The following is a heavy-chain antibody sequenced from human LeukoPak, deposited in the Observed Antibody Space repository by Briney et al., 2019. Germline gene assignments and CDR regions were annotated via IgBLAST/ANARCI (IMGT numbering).Heavy chain of an antibody. CDR3: ARDRYGDFEDY. Sequence: SQTLSLTCNVSGASINTADYYWTWIRQPPGKGLAWIGYISYSGTPYYNPSLNSRATISLDTSKNQFSLKLNSVTAADTAMYYCARDRYGDFEDYWGHGTLVTVSS. CDR1: GASINTADYY. J-gene: IGHJ4*01. V-gene: IGHV4-30-4*08. D-gene: IGHD4-17*01. CDR2: ISYSGTP.